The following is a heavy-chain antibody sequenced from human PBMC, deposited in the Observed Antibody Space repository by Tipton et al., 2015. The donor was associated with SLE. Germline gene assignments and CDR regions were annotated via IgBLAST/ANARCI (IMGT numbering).Heavy chain of an antibody. Sequence: QLVQSGGGLTQPGGSLRLSCAASGFSVSSNYMSWVRQAPGKGLEWVGRITNKANNYATTYAESVKGRFTISRDNVKNTLYLQMNSLRAEDTAVYYCVRERRFQGLEYWGQGTLVTVSS. CDR2: ITNKANNYAT. CDR1: GFSVSSNY. V-gene: IGHV3-72*01. J-gene: IGHJ4*02. CDR3: VRERRFQGLEY.